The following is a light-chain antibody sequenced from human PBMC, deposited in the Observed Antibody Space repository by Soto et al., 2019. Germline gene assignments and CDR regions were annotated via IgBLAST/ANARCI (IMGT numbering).Light chain of an antibody. J-gene: IGKJ4*01. CDR1: QGISAY. CDR2: AAS. Sequence: DIQMTQSPSSLSASVGDRVTITCRASQGISAYLAWFQQKQGKVPRLLIYAASTLQSGVPSRFSGSGSGTDFTLTISSLQPEDVATYYCQKYDGVPLTFGGGTKVEIK. V-gene: IGKV1-27*01. CDR3: QKYDGVPLT.